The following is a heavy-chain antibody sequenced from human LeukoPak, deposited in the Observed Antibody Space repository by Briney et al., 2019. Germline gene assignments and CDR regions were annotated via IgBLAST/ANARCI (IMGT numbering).Heavy chain of an antibody. CDR2: ISNSSRNI. CDR1: GNTFNIYT. V-gene: IGHV3-21*01. Sequence: GGSLRLSCASSGNTFNIYTMIWVRLAPMNGLEGVSSISNSSRNIYYAYSMKGRFTVSRDNAKNSLYLQMHSLRAEDTAVYYCARGKLWFGETETYYYYGMDVWGTGTTVTVSS. CDR3: ARGKLWFGETETYYYYGMDV. J-gene: IGHJ6*04. D-gene: IGHD3-10*01.